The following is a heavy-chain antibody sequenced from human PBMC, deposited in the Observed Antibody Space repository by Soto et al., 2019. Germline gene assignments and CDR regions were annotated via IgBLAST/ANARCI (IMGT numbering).Heavy chain of an antibody. V-gene: IGHV1-69*12. D-gene: IGHD2-2*01. CDR3: ARHECISTSCYYYYDYGMDV. CDR1: GGTFSSYA. CDR2: LIHIFDTA. Sequence: QVQLVQSGAEVKKPGSSVKVSCKASGGTFSSYAISWVRQAPGQGLEWVGGLIHIFDTANNAQKVQGRVTVTADESTSTAYMELSRLRSEDTAVYYCARHECISTSCYYYYDYGMDVWGQGTTVTVSS. J-gene: IGHJ6*02.